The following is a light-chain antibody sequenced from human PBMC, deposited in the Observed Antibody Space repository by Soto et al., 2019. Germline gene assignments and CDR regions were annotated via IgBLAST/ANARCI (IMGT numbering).Light chain of an antibody. Sequence: NFMLTQPHSVSESPGKTVTISCTRSSGSIASNSVQWYQQRPGSAPTTVIYEDNQRPSGVPDRFSGSTDGSSNSASLTISELQTEDEADYYCQSYDTSTVVFGGGTKVTVL. J-gene: IGLJ2*01. CDR1: SGSIASNS. V-gene: IGLV6-57*04. CDR3: QSYDTSTVV. CDR2: EDN.